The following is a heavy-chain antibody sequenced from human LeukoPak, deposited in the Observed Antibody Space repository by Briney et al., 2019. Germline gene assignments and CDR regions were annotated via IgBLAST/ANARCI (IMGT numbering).Heavy chain of an antibody. CDR2: INPNSGGT. J-gene: IGHJ6*02. V-gene: IGHV1-2*02. Sequence: ASVKVSCKASGYTFTGYYMHWVRQAPGQGLEWMGWINPNSGGTNYAQKFQGRVTMTRDTSISTAYMELSRLRSDDTAVYYCARGLKGYGFYYGMDVWGQGTTVTVSS. CDR1: GYTFTGYY. CDR3: ARGLKGYGFYYGMDV. D-gene: IGHD5-18*01.